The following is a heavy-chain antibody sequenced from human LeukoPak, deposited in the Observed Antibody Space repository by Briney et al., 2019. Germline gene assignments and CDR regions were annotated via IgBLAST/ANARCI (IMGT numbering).Heavy chain of an antibody. V-gene: IGHV3-74*01. Sequence: GGSLRLSCAASGFTFSNYWMHWVRQAPGKGLVWVSRINSDGSSTSYADSVKGRFTISRDNAKNTLYLQMNSLRAEDTAVYYCARWLQEYYFDYWGQGTLVTVSS. J-gene: IGHJ4*02. CDR2: INSDGSST. CDR3: ARWLQEYYFDY. D-gene: IGHD5-24*01. CDR1: GFTFSNYW.